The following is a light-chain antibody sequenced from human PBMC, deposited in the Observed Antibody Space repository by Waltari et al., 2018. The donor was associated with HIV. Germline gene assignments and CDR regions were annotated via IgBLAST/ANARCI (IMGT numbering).Light chain of an antibody. Sequence: QSVLTQPPSASGTPGQSVTLPCSASSYNYGSNTYNRYQQFPGTAPKLLIYINSQRPSGVPDRFSGSKSGTSASLAISGLQSEDEAVYYCAAWDDSLDGWVFGGGTNLTVL. V-gene: IGLV1-44*01. CDR3: AAWDDSLDGWV. J-gene: IGLJ3*02. CDR2: INS. CDR1: SYNYGSNT.